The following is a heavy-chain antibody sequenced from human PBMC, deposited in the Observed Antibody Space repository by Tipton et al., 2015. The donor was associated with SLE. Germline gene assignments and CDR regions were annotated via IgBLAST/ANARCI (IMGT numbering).Heavy chain of an antibody. D-gene: IGHD3-22*01. CDR1: GGSISSGGHF. V-gene: IGHV4-31*03. CDR3: ARGDTMIPTAD. Sequence: TLSLTCTVSGGSISSGGHFWSWIRQHPGKGLEWIGFIYYSGSTYYNPSLKSRVTLSIDTSKNQFSLKLSPVTAADTAVYYCARGDTMIPTADWGQGTLVTVSS. J-gene: IGHJ4*02. CDR2: IYYSGST.